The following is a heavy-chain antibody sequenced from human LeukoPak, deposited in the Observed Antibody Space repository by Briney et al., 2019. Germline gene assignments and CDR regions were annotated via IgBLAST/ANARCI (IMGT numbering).Heavy chain of an antibody. V-gene: IGHV1-18*01. CDR2: ISAYNGDT. Sequence: AAVTVSCKASGYTFSIFGINWMRQAPGQGREWVGWISAYNGDTNYAQKVQGRVTMTTDTSTSTAYMDLRSLRSDDTAVYYCARGGYYGSGSFPDYWGQGTLVSVSS. CDR1: GYTFSIFG. CDR3: ARGGYYGSGSFPDY. J-gene: IGHJ4*02. D-gene: IGHD3-10*01.